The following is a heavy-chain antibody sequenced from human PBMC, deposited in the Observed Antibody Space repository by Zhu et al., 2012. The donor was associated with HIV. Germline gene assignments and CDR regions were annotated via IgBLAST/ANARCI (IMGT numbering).Heavy chain of an antibody. D-gene: IGHD3-16*02. V-gene: IGHV4-38-2*01. Sequence: QVQLQESGPGLVKPSETLSLTCAVSGYSISSGYYWGWIRQPPGKGLEWIGSIYHSGSTYYNPSLKSRVTISVDTSKNQFSLKLSSVTAADTAVYYCARGRGVILKDAFDIVGQGTMVTVSS. CDR1: GYSISSGYY. CDR3: ARGRGVILKDAFDI. CDR2: IYHSGST. J-gene: IGHJ3*02.